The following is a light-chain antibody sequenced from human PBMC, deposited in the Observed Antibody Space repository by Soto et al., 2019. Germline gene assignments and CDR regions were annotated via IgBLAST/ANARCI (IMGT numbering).Light chain of an antibody. CDR3: QTWGTGIWV. J-gene: IGLJ2*01. Sequence: QSVLTQSPSASASLGASVKLTCTLSSGHSNYAITWHQQQPEKGPRYLMKLNSDGSHTKGDGIPDRFSGSSSGAERHLTISSLQSDDEADYYCQTWGTGIWVFGGGTKLTVL. CDR2: LNSDGSH. CDR1: SGHSNYA. V-gene: IGLV4-69*01.